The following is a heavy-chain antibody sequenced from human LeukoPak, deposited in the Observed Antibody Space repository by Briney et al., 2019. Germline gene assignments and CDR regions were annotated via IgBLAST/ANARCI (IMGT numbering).Heavy chain of an antibody. CDR2: IYTSGST. V-gene: IGHV4-4*07. J-gene: IGHJ6*03. CDR3: ARFIAARQNYYYMDV. D-gene: IGHD6-6*01. CDR1: GGSISSYY. Sequence: SETLSLTCTVSGGSISSYYWSWIRQPAGKGLEWIGRIYTSGSTNYNPSLKSRVTMSVDTSKNQFSLKLSSVTAADTAVYYCARFIAARQNYYYMDVWGKGTTVTVSS.